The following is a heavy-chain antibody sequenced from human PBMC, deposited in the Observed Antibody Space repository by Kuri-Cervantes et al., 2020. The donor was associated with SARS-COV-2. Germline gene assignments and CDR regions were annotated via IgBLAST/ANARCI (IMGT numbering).Heavy chain of an antibody. CDR2: FDPEDGET. J-gene: IGHJ4*02. V-gene: IGHV1-24*01. D-gene: IGHD4-17*01. CDR1: GYTLTELS. CDR3: ARPKNYGDSHFDY. Sequence: ASVKVSCKVSGYTLTELSMHWVRQAPGKGLEWMGGFDPEDGETIYAQKFQGRVTMTRDTSTSTVYMELSSLRSEDTAVYYCARPKNYGDSHFDYWGQGTLVTVSS.